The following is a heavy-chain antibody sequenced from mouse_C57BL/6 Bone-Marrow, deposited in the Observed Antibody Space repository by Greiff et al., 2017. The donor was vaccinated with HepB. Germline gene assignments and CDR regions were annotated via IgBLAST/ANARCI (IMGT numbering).Heavy chain of an antibody. D-gene: IGHD1-1*01. CDR3: ASAYGPY. Sequence: EVQLQESGPGLVKPSQSLSLTCSVTGYSITSGYYWNWIRQFPGNKLEWMGYISYDGSNNYNPSLKNRISITRDTSKNQFFLKLNSVTTEDTATYYCASAYGPYWGQGTLVTVSA. J-gene: IGHJ3*01. V-gene: IGHV3-6*01. CDR1: GYSITSGYY. CDR2: ISYDGSN.